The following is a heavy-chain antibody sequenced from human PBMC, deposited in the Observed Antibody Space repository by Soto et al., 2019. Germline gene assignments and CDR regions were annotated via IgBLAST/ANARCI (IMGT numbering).Heavy chain of an antibody. Sequence: QVQLVESGGGLVKPGGSLRLSCAASGFTFSDYYMSWIRQAPGKGLEWVSYISSSSSYTNYADSVKGRFTISRDNAKNSLYLQMNSLGAEDTAVYYCARAVAAAGTHNWLDTWGQGPLVTVSS. CDR1: GFTFSDYY. CDR2: ISSSSSYT. D-gene: IGHD6-13*01. J-gene: IGHJ5*02. V-gene: IGHV3-11*06. CDR3: ARAVAAAGTHNWLDT.